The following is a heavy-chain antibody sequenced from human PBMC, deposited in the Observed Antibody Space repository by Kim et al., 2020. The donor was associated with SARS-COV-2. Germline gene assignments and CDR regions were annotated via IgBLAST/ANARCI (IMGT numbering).Heavy chain of an antibody. CDR1: GGSISSGGYY. J-gene: IGHJ4*02. CDR2: IYYSGST. CDR3: ARTRIAMIVVVTHFDY. D-gene: IGHD3-22*01. Sequence: SETLSLTCTVSGGSISSGGYYWSWIRQHPGKGLEWIGYIYYSGSTYYNPSLKSRVTISVDTSKNQFSLKLSSVTAADTAVYYCARTRIAMIVVVTHFDYWGQGTLVTVSS. V-gene: IGHV4-31*03.